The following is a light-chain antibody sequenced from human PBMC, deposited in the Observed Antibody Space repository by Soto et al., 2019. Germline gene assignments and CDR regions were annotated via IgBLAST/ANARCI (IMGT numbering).Light chain of an antibody. J-gene: IGKJ2*01. CDR2: GAS. V-gene: IGKV3-20*01. CDR1: PSVSSK. Sequence: EIVLTQSPGTLSLALGERATLSCRASPSVSSKLAWYQQKPGQAPRVLIYGASSRATGIPDRFGGSGSGTDFTLTSSRLEPEDFAVYYCQQYGGSPRTFGQGTKLEI. CDR3: QQYGGSPRT.